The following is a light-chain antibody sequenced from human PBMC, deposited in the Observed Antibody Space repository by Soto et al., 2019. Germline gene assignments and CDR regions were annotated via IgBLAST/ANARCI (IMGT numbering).Light chain of an antibody. J-gene: IGKJ1*01. CDR3: QQYNNWRT. V-gene: IGKV3-15*01. Sequence: EIVMTQSPATLSVSLGERATLSCRASQSVSSNLAWYQQKPGQPPRLLIHGASTRATGIPARFSGSGSGTEFTLTIYSLQSEDSAVYYCQQYNNWRTFGHGTKV. CDR2: GAS. CDR1: QSVSSN.